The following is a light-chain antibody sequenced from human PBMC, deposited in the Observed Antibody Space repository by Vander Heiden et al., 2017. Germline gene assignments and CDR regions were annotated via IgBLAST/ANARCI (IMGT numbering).Light chain of an antibody. CDR1: QSVLYSSNHKNY. J-gene: IGKJ1*01. CDR2: WAS. V-gene: IGKV4-1*01. Sequence: DLVMTQSPESLAVSLGERATINCKSSQSVLYSSNHKNYLAGYQQKPGQPPKLLIYWASTRESGVPDRFSGSGSGTDFTLTISSLQAEDVAVYYCQQYYSTPRTFGQGTKVEIK. CDR3: QQYYSTPRT.